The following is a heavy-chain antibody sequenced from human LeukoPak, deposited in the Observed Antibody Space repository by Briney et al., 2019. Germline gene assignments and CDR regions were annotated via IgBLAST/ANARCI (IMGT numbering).Heavy chain of an antibody. J-gene: IGHJ6*02. CDR3: AKEKAIGTINYGLDV. D-gene: IGHD1-1*01. Sequence: GGSLRLSCAASGFIFDTYGMLWVRQAPGKGLEWVAVIAYDGSNQYHADSVKGRFTISRDNSKNTLYLQMNSLRGEDTAVYYCAKEKAIGTINYGLDVWAKGPRSPSP. V-gene: IGHV3-30*18. CDR2: IAYDGSNQ. CDR1: GFIFDTYG.